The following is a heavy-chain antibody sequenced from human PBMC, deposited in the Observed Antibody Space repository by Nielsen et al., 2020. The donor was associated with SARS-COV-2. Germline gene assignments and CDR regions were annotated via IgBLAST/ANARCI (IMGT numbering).Heavy chain of an antibody. D-gene: IGHD2-2*01. V-gene: IGHV4-39*01. CDR1: GGSFSGYY. CDR3: ARQYYCSSTSCYLGRQFDY. J-gene: IGHJ4*02. Sequence: SETLSLTCAVYGGSFSGYYWGWIRQPPGKGLEWIGSIYYSGSTYYNPSLKSRVTISVDTSKNQFSLKLSSVTAADTAVYYCARQYYCSSTSCYLGRQFDYWGQGTLVTVSS. CDR2: IYYSGST.